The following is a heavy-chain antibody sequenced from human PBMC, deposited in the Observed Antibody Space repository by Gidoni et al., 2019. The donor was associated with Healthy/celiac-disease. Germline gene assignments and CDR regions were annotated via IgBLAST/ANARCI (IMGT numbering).Heavy chain of an antibody. CDR2: ISWNSGSI. J-gene: IGHJ6*03. CDR3: AKDIMYSSSSGDYYYYYMDV. Sequence: EVQLVESGGGLVQPGRSLRLSCAASGFTFDDYAMHWVRQAPGKGLEWVSGISWNSGSIGYADSVKGRFTISRDNAKNSLYLQMNSLRAEDTALYYCAKDIMYSSSSGDYYYYYMDVWGKGTTVTVSS. CDR1: GFTFDDYA. D-gene: IGHD6-6*01. V-gene: IGHV3-9*01.